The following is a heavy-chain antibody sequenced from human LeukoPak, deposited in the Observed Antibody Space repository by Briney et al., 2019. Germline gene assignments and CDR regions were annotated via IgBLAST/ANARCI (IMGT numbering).Heavy chain of an antibody. J-gene: IGHJ4*02. Sequence: QTGGSLRLSCAASGFTFDDYAMHWVRQAPGKGLEWVSGISWNSGSIGYADSVKGRFTISRDNAKNSLYLQMNSLRAEDTALNYCAKVAGYSYGYFDYWGQGTLVTVSS. V-gene: IGHV3-9*01. CDR2: ISWNSGSI. CDR1: GFTFDDYA. CDR3: AKVAGYSYGYFDY. D-gene: IGHD5-18*01.